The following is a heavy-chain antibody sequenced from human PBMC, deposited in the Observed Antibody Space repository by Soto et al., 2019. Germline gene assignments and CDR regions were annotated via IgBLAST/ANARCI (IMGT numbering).Heavy chain of an antibody. Sequence: SLRLCSTANVCPMSRYSGSCAVTYPRKGLEWVSAISGSGGSTYYADSVKGRFTISRDNSKNTLYLQMNSLRAEDTAVDDGANLDRSGWYIGHRSEWGQVTLVTVS. CDR2: ISGSGGST. J-gene: IGHJ4*02. CDR1: VCPMSRYS. V-gene: IGHV3-23*01. D-gene: IGHD6-19*01. CDR3: ANLDRSGWYIGHRSE.